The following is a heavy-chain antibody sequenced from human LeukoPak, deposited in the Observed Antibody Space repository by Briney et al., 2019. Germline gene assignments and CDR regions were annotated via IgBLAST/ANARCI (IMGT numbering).Heavy chain of an antibody. CDR3: ASGFVRPPYYYYMDV. V-gene: IGHV1-69*05. J-gene: IGHJ6*03. D-gene: IGHD3-10*01. CDR2: IIPIIGTA. CDR1: GGTFSSYA. Sequence: SVKVSCKASGGTFSSYAISWVRQAPGQGLEWMGGIIPIIGTANYAQKFQGRVTSTTDESTSTAYMELSSLRSEDTAVYYCASGFVRPPYYYYMDVWGKGTTVTVSS.